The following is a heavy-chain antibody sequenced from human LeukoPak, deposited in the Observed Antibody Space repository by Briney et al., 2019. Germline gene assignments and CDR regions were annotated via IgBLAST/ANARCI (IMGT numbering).Heavy chain of an antibody. CDR3: ARRQGFVVVPAAIYWFDP. J-gene: IGHJ5*02. CDR1: GGTFSSYA. V-gene: IGHV1-69*13. Sequence: SVKVSCKASGGTFSSYAISWVRQAPGQGLEWMGGIIPIFGTANYAQKFQGRVTITADESTSTAYMELSSLRSEDTAVYYCARRQGFVVVPAAIYWFDPWGQGTLVTVSS. D-gene: IGHD2-2*01. CDR2: IIPIFGTA.